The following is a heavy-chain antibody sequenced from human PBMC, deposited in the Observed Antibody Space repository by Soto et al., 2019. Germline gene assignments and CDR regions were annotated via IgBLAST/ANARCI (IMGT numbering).Heavy chain of an antibody. Sequence: SETLSLTCTVSGGSISSSSYYWGWIRQPPGKGLEWIGSIYYSGSTYYNPSLKSRVTISVDTSKDQFSLKLSSVTAADTAVYYCARLTMVRGGHIDYWGQGTLVTVSS. V-gene: IGHV4-39*01. D-gene: IGHD3-10*01. CDR2: IYYSGST. J-gene: IGHJ4*02. CDR1: GGSISSSSYY. CDR3: ARLTMVRGGHIDY.